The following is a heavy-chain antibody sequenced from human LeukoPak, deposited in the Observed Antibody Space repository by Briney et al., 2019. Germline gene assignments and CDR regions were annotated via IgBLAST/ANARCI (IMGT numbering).Heavy chain of an antibody. D-gene: IGHD3-3*01. Sequence: SETLSLTCTVSGGSISSSSYYWGWIRQPPGKGLEWIGSIYYSGSTYYNPSLKGRVTISVDTSKNQFSLKLSSVTAADTAVYYCARLGDGGTIFGVATYYFDYWGQGTLVTVSS. CDR1: GGSISSSSYY. CDR3: ARLGDGGTIFGVATYYFDY. CDR2: IYYSGST. V-gene: IGHV4-39*01. J-gene: IGHJ4*02.